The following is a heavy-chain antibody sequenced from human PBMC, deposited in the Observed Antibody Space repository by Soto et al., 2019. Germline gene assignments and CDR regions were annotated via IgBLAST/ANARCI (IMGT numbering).Heavy chain of an antibody. CDR2: IYYSGST. CDR3: ARDPGVVAARGGYGMDV. CDR1: GGSISSSSYY. Sequence: SETLSLTCTVSGGSISSSSYYWGWIRQPPGKGLEWIGSIYYSGSTYYNPSLKSRVTISVDTSKNQFSLKLSSVTAADTAVYYCARDPGVVAARGGYGMDVWGQGTTVTVSS. V-gene: IGHV4-39*07. J-gene: IGHJ6*02. D-gene: IGHD2-15*01.